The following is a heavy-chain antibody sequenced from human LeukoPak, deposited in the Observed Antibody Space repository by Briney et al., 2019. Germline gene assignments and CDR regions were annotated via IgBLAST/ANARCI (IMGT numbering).Heavy chain of an antibody. V-gene: IGHV3-30*02. CDR1: GFTFSSYG. Sequence: GGSLRLSCAASGFTFSSYGMHWVRQAPGKWLEWVAFIRYDGSNKYYADSVKGRFTISRDNSKNTLYLQMNSLRAEDTAVYYCAKDRYNWNDMGFDYWGQGTLVTVSS. J-gene: IGHJ4*02. D-gene: IGHD1-20*01. CDR3: AKDRYNWNDMGFDY. CDR2: IRYDGSNK.